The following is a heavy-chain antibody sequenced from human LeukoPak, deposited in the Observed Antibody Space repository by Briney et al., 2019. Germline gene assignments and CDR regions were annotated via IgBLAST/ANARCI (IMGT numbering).Heavy chain of an antibody. D-gene: IGHD6-6*01. CDR2: IYHSGST. CDR1: GYSISSGDY. V-gene: IGHV4-38-2*01. CDR3: ARNLTVPRHDAFDI. J-gene: IGHJ3*02. Sequence: SSETLSLTCAVSGYSISSGDYWGWIRQPPGKGLEWIGSIYHSGSTYYNPSLKSRVTISVDTSKNQFSLKLSSVTAADTVVYYCARNLTVPRHDAFDIWGQGTMVTVSS.